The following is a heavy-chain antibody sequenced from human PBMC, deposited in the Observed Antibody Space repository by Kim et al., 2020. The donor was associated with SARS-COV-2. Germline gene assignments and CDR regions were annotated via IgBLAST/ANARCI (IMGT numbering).Heavy chain of an antibody. D-gene: IGHD6-19*01. V-gene: IGHV3-15*01. CDR3: TTATAVAGTSDY. J-gene: IGHJ4*02. Sequence: DYAAPVKGRFPISRDDSKNTLYLQMNSLKTEDTAVYYCTTATAVAGTSDYWGQGTLVTVSS.